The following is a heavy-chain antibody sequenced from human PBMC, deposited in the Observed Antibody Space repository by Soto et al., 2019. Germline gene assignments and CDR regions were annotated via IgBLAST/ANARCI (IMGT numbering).Heavy chain of an antibody. Sequence: QVHFVQSGAEVKKPGASMKVSCKASGYTFSNYAMHWVRQAPGQRLEWMGWINAGNGNTKYSQKFQDRVTITRDTSASTAYMELSSLRSEDTAVYYCAKGGNIAVVVADYGMDVWGQGTTVTVSS. J-gene: IGHJ6*02. CDR3: AKGGNIAVVVADYGMDV. V-gene: IGHV1-3*01. D-gene: IGHD2-15*01. CDR1: GYTFSNYA. CDR2: INAGNGNT.